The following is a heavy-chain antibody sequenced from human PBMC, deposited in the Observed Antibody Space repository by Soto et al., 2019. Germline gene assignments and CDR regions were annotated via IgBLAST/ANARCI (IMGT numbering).Heavy chain of an antibody. CDR3: AKDILSSSWYDYYYYGMDV. CDR1: GYTFSSYV. Sequence: QVQLVESGGGVVQPGRSLRLSCAASGYTFSSYVMHWVRQAPGKGLEWVTVISYDGSNKYYADSVKGRFTISRDNSKNTLYLQMNSLRAEDTAVYYCAKDILSSSWYDYYYYGMDVWGQGTTVTVSS. J-gene: IGHJ6*02. D-gene: IGHD6-13*01. CDR2: ISYDGSNK. V-gene: IGHV3-30*18.